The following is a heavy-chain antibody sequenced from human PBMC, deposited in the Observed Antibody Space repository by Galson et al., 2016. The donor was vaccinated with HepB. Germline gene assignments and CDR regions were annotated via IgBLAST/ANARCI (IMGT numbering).Heavy chain of an antibody. CDR2: IHGTEGT. J-gene: IGHJ2*01. CDR1: GGSMSGYY. CDR3: ARTIFGVTIIGGSWYLDL. D-gene: IGHD3-3*01. V-gene: IGHV4-59*01. Sequence: SETLSLTCTVSGGSMSGYYWSWIRQSPGKGLEWIGYIHGTEGTNYNPSLENRVTVSSDTSKNQFSLKLNSVTASDTAVYHCARTIFGVTIIGGSWYLDLWGRGTQVTVSS.